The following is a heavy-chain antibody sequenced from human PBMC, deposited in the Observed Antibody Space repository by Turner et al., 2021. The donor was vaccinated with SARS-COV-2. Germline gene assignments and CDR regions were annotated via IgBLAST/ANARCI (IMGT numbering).Heavy chain of an antibody. J-gene: IGHJ6*02. CDR2: IYYSGST. CDR1: GGTISSSSYY. CDR3: ATEMATISRYYYYGMDV. Sequence: LQLQESGPGLVKPSVPLSLTCPVSGGTISSSSYYWGWIRQPPGKGLEWIGSIYYSGSTYYNPSLKSRVTISVDTSKNQFSLKLSTVTAADTAVYYCATEMATISRYYYYGMDVWGQGTTVTVSS. V-gene: IGHV4-39*02. D-gene: IGHD5-12*01.